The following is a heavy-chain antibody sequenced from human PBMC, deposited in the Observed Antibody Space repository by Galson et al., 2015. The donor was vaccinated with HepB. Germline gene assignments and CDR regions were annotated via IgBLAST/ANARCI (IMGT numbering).Heavy chain of an antibody. CDR1: GFTFSSYW. D-gene: IGHD2-2*02. J-gene: IGHJ6*03. V-gene: IGHV3-7*01. CDR3: ARDRIVVVPAAITYYMDV. Sequence: SLRLSCAASGFTFSSYWMSWVRQAPGKGLEWVANIKQDGSEKYYVDSVKGRFTISRDNAKNSLYLQMNSLRAEDTAVYYCARDRIVVVPAAITYYMDVWGKGTTVTVSS. CDR2: IKQDGSEK.